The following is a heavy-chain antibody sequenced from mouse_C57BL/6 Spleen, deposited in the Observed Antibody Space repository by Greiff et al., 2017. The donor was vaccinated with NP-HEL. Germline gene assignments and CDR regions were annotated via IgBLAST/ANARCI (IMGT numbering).Heavy chain of an antibody. D-gene: IGHD1-3*01. CDR2: IDPSDSYT. CDR3: ARRGSYAMDY. Sequence: QVQLQQPGAELVRPGTSVKLSCKASGYTFTSYWMHWVKQRPGQGLEWIGVIDPSDSYTNYNQKFKGKATLTVDTSSSTAYMQISSLTSEDSAVYYCARRGSYAMDYWGQGTSVTVSS. V-gene: IGHV1-59*01. CDR1: GYTFTSYW. J-gene: IGHJ4*01.